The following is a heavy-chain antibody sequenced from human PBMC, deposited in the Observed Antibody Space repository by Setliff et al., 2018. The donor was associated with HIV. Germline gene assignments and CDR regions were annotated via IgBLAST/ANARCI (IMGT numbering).Heavy chain of an antibody. Sequence: SETLSLTCTVSGGSISSSSYYWGWIRQPPGKGLEWIGNIYYSGSTYYNPSLKSRVSMSVDTSKNHVSLRLSSVTAADTGVYYCARHRDPPGTSWIYYYYYMDLWGEGTTVTVSS. D-gene: IGHD6-13*01. CDR3: ARHRDPPGTSWIYYYYYMDL. J-gene: IGHJ6*03. CDR2: IYYSGST. CDR1: GGSISSSSYY. V-gene: IGHV4-39*01.